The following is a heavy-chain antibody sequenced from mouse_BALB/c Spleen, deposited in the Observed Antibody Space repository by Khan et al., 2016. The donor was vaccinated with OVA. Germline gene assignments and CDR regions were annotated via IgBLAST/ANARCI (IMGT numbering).Heavy chain of an antibody. Sequence: VELVESGPGLVKPSQSLSLTCTVTGYSITSYYVRSLIRQLPENLLECVYIIRYSGSTTYNPSLKSQVTITRDTSNNPSFLQLTSVTTEDTATYCCARWFTYWGQGTLVTVSA. V-gene: IGHV3-2*02. CDR3: ARWFTY. CDR1: GYSITSYYV. J-gene: IGHJ3*01. CDR2: IRYSGST.